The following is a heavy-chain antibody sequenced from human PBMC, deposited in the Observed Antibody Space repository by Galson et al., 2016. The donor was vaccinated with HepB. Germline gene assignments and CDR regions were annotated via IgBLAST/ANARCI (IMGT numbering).Heavy chain of an antibody. Sequence: SLRLSCAASGFTFSSYWMTWVRQAPGKGLEWVANINLDGSRKYYVDSVKGRFTISRDNGKNSLYLDMKSLRAEDTAVYYCVSGYTSGLWGQGTLVTVSS. CDR3: VSGYTSGL. CDR2: INLDGSRK. D-gene: IGHD6-19*01. J-gene: IGHJ4*02. CDR1: GFTFSSYW. V-gene: IGHV3-7*02.